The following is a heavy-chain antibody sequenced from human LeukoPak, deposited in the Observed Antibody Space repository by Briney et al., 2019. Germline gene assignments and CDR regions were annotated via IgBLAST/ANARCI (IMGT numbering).Heavy chain of an antibody. CDR3: ARGTGLSGSYYAFDY. J-gene: IGHJ4*02. CDR1: GFTFSSYS. V-gene: IGHV3-21*01. Sequence: GGSLRLSCAASGFTFSSYSMNWVRQAPGKGLEWVSSIDSSSSSYIYYADSLKGRFTISRDNAKNSLYLQMNSLRAEDTAVYYCARGTGLSGSYYAFDYWGQGTLVTVSS. CDR2: IDSSSSSYI. D-gene: IGHD1-26*01.